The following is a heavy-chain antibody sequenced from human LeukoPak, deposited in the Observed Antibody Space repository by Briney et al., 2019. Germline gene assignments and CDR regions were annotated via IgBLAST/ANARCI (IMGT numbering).Heavy chain of an antibody. CDR1: GFTFSSYW. CDR2: IKQDGSEK. Sequence: GGSLRLSCAASGFTFSSYWMSWVRQAPGKGLEWVANIKQDGSEKYYVDSVKGRFTISRDNAKNSLYLQMNSLRAEDTAVYYCARDLVAVAGKALAFDIWGQGTMVTVSS. J-gene: IGHJ3*02. CDR3: ARDLVAVAGKALAFDI. V-gene: IGHV3-7*01. D-gene: IGHD6-19*01.